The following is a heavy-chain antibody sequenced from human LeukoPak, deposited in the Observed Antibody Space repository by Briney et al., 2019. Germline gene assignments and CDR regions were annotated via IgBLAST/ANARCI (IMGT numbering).Heavy chain of an antibody. Sequence: TSGTLSLTCTVSGYSISNGYYWGWIRQPPGKGLEWVGSISHRGSTYYNPSLRSRITISLDRSKQKFSLKLTSVTAADTAVYFCVKPSSGWTSFDYWGQGTLVTVSS. CDR1: GYSISNGYY. V-gene: IGHV4-38-2*02. D-gene: IGHD6-19*01. J-gene: IGHJ4*02. CDR3: VKPSSGWTSFDY. CDR2: ISHRGST.